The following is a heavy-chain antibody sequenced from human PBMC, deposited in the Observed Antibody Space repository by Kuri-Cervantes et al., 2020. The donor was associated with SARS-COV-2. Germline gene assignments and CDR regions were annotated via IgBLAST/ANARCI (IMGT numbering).Heavy chain of an antibody. CDR1: GGSISEGTTYY. D-gene: IGHD2-2*01. J-gene: IGHJ3*02. Sequence: SETLSRTCTVSGGSISEGTTYYWGLIRQTPGKGLEWNGSIYHIGSTYYNPSLKSRVTISVDTSKNQFSLKLSPVTAADTAVYYCAGGGAAYCSSTSCYLAFDIWGQGTMVTVSS. CDR2: IYHIGST. V-gene: IGHV4-39*01. CDR3: AGGGAAYCSSTSCYLAFDI.